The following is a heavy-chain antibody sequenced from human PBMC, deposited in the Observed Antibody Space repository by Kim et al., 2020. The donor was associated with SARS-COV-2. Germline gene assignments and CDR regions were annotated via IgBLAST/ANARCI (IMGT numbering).Heavy chain of an antibody. Sequence: SETLSLTCTVSGGSVSSGSYYWSWIRQPPGKGLEWIGYIYYSGSTNYNPSLKSRVTISVDTSKNQFSLKLSSVTAADTAVYYCARDGGYNWNDEDAFDIWGQGTMVTVS. D-gene: IGHD1-20*01. CDR1: GGSVSSGSYY. J-gene: IGHJ3*02. CDR2: IYYSGST. CDR3: ARDGGYNWNDEDAFDI. V-gene: IGHV4-61*01.